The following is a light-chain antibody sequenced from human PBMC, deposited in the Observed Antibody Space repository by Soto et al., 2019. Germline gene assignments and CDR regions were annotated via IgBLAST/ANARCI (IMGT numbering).Light chain of an antibody. Sequence: EIVLMQSPGTLSLSPGESATPSCMASQSVRDTYLAWYQQKPGQAPRLLIYGATIRAAGIPDRFSGSGSGTDFTLTISRLEPEDFAVYYCQQFSSYPLTFGGGTTVDIK. CDR3: QQFSSYPLT. CDR1: QSVRDTY. J-gene: IGKJ4*01. V-gene: IGKV3-20*01. CDR2: GAT.